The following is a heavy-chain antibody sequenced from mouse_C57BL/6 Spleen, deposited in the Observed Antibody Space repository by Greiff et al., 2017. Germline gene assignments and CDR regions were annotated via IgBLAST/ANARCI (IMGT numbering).Heavy chain of an antibody. CDR2: INYDGSST. Sequence: EVKLVESEGGLVQPGSSMKLSCTASGFTFSDYYMAWVRQVPEKGLEWVANINYDGSSTYYLDSLKSRFIISRDNAKNIQYLQMSSLKSEDTATYYCARERYYYGPYAMDYWGQGTSVTVSS. D-gene: IGHD1-1*01. CDR1: GFTFSDYY. J-gene: IGHJ4*01. CDR3: ARERYYYGPYAMDY. V-gene: IGHV5-16*01.